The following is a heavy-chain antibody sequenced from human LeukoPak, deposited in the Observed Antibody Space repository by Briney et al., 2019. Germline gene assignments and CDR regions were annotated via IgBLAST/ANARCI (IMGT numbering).Heavy chain of an antibody. CDR2: IYHSGST. J-gene: IGHJ4*02. D-gene: IGHD3-10*01. V-gene: IGHV4-4*02. Sequence: PSGTLSLTCAVSGGSISSSNWWSWVRQPPGKGLEWIGEIYHSGSTNYNPSLKSRVTMSVDTSKNQFSLKLSSVTAADTAVYYCARLVPRYGSGSQSDYWGQGTLVTVSS. CDR1: GGSISSSNW. CDR3: ARLVPRYGSGSQSDY.